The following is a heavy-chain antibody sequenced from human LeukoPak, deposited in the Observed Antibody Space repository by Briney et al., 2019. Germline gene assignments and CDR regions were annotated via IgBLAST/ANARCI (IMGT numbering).Heavy chain of an antibody. CDR3: AREMSGWDYYDSSGFDY. V-gene: IGHV3-21*01. D-gene: IGHD3-22*01. CDR2: ISSSSSYI. CDR1: GFTFSRYS. Sequence: GGSLRLPCAASGFTFSRYSMNWVRQAPGKGLEWVSSISSSSSYIYYADSVKGRFTISRDNAKNLLYLQMNSLRAEDTAVYYCAREMSGWDYYDSSGFDYWGQGTLVTVSS. J-gene: IGHJ4*02.